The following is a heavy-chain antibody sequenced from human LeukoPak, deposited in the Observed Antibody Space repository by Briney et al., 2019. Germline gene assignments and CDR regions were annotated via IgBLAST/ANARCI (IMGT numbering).Heavy chain of an antibody. Sequence: GGSLRPSCAASGFTFSSYAMHWVRQAPGKGLEGVAVISYDGSNKYYADSVKGRFTISRDNSKNTLYLQMNSLRAEDTAVYYCARDRGGSYDFDYWGQGTLVTVSS. CDR2: ISYDGSNK. V-gene: IGHV3-30*04. J-gene: IGHJ4*02. CDR3: ARDRGGSYDFDY. CDR1: GFTFSSYA. D-gene: IGHD1-26*01.